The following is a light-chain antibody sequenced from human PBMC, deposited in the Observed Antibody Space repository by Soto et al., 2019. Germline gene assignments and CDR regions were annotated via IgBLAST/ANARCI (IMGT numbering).Light chain of an antibody. CDR2: AVF. CDR3: QKYNSALPA. J-gene: IGKJ1*01. CDR1: QDISNF. V-gene: IGKV1-9*01. Sequence: IQLSQYASFLSASIRERVTITCRASQDISNFFAWFQQKPGRAPKLLMYAVFTLQSGARSRFSGAGSVAEFPLSISSLQPEDFATYYCQKYNSALPAFAQGTKVDI.